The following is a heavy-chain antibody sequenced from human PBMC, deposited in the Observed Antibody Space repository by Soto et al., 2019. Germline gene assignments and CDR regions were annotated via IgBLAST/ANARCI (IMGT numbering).Heavy chain of an antibody. CDR1: GFSLSTSRVG. D-gene: IGHD3-10*01. CDR3: VHTSGSGNSACFDY. V-gene: IGHV2-5*02. CDR2: IYWDDDK. J-gene: IGHJ4*02. Sequence: QITLKESGPTLVKPTQTLTLTCTFSGFSLSTSRVGVGWIRQPPGKALEWLALIYWDDDKRYSPSLKNRLTITKDTPKNQVVLTMTNADPVDTATYYCVHTSGSGNSACFDYWGQGTLVTVSS.